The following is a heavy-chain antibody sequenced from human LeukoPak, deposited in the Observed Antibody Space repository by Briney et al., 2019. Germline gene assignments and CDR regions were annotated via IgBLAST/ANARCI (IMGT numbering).Heavy chain of an antibody. J-gene: IGHJ4*02. CDR1: GFTFSSRW. D-gene: IGHD6-13*01. CDR2: VKNDGST. CDR3: HPLGYTSN. Sequence: GGSLRLSCVVSGFTSGFTFSSRWMHWVRQAPGKGLVWVSLVKNDGSTDYADSVKGRFTVSRDNAENTLYLQMNNLRVEDTALYFCHPLGYTSNWGQGTLVTVSS. V-gene: IGHV3-74*01.